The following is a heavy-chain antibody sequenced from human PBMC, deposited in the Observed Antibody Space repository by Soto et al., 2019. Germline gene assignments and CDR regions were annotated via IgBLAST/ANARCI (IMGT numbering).Heavy chain of an antibody. V-gene: IGHV3-48*02. CDR3: AREVDDLLTGYRSYYYYGMVV. J-gene: IGHJ6*02. D-gene: IGHD3-9*01. CDR1: GFIFSSYC. Sequence: EVQLVESGGGLVQPGGSLRLSCAASGFIFSSYCMNWVRQAPGKGLEWLSYISSSSSTIYYSDSVKGRFTISRDNAKNSLYLQMNSLRDEDTAVYYCAREVDDLLTGYRSYYYYGMVVWGQGTTVTVSS. CDR2: ISSSSSTI.